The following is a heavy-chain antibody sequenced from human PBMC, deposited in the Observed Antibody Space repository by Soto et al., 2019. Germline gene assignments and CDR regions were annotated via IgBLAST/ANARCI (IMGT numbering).Heavy chain of an antibody. CDR1: GFSFSDSA. CDR3: TKYSGTSSAPAA. CDR2: IGSKGQNYAT. J-gene: IGHJ5*02. D-gene: IGHD1-26*01. Sequence: EVQLVESGGGLVQPGGSLKLSCAASGFSFSDSAMHWVRQASGKGLEWVGRIGSKGQNYATTYAASVKGRFIISTDESKNTAHLQMNSLKTEDTAVYYCTKYSGTSSAPAALGQGTLVTVCS. V-gene: IGHV3-73*02.